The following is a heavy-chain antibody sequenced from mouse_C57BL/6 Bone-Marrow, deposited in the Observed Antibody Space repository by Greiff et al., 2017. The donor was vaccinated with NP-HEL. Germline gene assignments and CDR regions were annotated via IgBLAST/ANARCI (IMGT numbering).Heavy chain of an antibody. CDR1: GYTLTSYG. CDR3: ARYGTTVVGYAMDY. Sequence: VQLQESGAELARPGASVKLSCKASGYTLTSYGISWVKQRTGQGLEWIGEIYPRSGNTYYNEKFKGKATLTADKSSSTAYMELRSLTSEDSAVYFCARYGTTVVGYAMDYWGQGTSVTVSS. V-gene: IGHV1-81*01. D-gene: IGHD1-1*01. CDR2: IYPRSGNT. J-gene: IGHJ4*01.